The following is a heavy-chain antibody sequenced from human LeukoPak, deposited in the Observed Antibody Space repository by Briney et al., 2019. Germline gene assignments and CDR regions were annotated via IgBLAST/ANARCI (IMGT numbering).Heavy chain of an antibody. V-gene: IGHV3-21*01. D-gene: IGHD6-13*01. CDR2: ISSSSSYI. J-gene: IGHJ4*02. CDR3: ARFPMAKLVRDY. CDR1: GFTFSSYS. Sequence: GGSLRLSCAASGFTFSSYSMNWVRPPPGKGLEWVSSISSSSSYIYYADSVKGRFTISRDNAKNSLYLQMNSLRAEDTAVYYCARFPMAKLVRDYWGQGTLVIVSS.